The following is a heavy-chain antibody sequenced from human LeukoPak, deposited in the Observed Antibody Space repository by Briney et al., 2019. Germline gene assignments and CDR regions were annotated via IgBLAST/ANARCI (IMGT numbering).Heavy chain of an antibody. Sequence: PGRSLRLSCAASRFTFSNHGMHWVRQAPGKGLEWVSVITNDGGDKYYADSVKGRFTISRDNSKNTLYLQMNSLRAEDTAVYYCAKLISEVDYWGQGTLVTVSS. J-gene: IGHJ4*02. V-gene: IGHV3-30*18. CDR1: RFTFSNHG. D-gene: IGHD2-8*01. CDR3: AKLISEVDY. CDR2: ITNDGGDK.